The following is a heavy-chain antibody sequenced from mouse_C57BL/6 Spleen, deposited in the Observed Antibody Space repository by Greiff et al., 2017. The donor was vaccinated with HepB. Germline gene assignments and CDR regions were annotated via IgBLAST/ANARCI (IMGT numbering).Heavy chain of an antibody. J-gene: IGHJ3*01. CDR1: GYTFTDYN. Sequence: EVKLVESGPELVKPGASVKIPCKASGYTFTDYNMDWVKQSHGKSLEWIGDINPNNGGTIYNQKFKGKATLTVDKSSSTAYMELRSLTSEDTAVYYCARRGGYSGFAYWGQGTLVTVSA. D-gene: IGHD2-3*01. CDR3: ARRGGYSGFAY. V-gene: IGHV1-18*01. CDR2: INPNNGGT.